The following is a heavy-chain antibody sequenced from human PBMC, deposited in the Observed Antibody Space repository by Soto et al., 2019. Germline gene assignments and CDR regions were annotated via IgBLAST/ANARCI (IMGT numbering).Heavy chain of an antibody. J-gene: IGHJ4*02. Sequence: QVQLVQSGGEVKKPGASVKVSCKAARYTFTSHGISWVRQAPGQGLEWMGWISTFHGSINYAQKFQGRVTMTTDTSTSTAYMDLRSLRSDDTAVYYCARFYSSGWPRGYFDYWGQGTPVTVSA. V-gene: IGHV1-18*01. CDR3: ARFYSSGWPRGYFDY. D-gene: IGHD6-19*01. CDR1: RYTFTSHG. CDR2: ISTFHGSI.